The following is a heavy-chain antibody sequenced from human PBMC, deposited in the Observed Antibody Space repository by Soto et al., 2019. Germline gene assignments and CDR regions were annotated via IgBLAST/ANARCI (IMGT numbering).Heavy chain of an antibody. CDR1: GFTFSSYD. Sequence: PGGSLRLSCAASGFTFSSYDMHWVRQATGKGLEWVSAIGTAGDTYYPGSVKGRFAISRENAKNSLYLQMNSLRAGDTAVYYCARGCIGTSCYYDYYYGMDVWGQGTTVTVSS. CDR3: ARGCIGTSCYYDYYYGMDV. D-gene: IGHD2-2*01. CDR2: IGTAGDT. V-gene: IGHV3-13*01. J-gene: IGHJ6*02.